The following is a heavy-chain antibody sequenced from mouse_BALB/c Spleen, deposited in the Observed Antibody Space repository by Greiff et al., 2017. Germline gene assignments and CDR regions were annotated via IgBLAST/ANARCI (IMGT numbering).Heavy chain of an antibody. J-gene: IGHJ4*01. CDR1: GYTFTDYN. Sequence: EVQLQQSGPELVKPGASVKISCKASGYTFTDYNMHWVKQSHGKSLEWIGYIYPYNGGTGYNQKFKSKATLTVDNSSSTAYMELRSLTSEDSAVYFCARHWVYAMDYWGQGTSVTVSS. CDR3: ARHWVYAMDY. CDR2: IYPYNGGT. D-gene: IGHD4-1*01. V-gene: IGHV1S29*02.